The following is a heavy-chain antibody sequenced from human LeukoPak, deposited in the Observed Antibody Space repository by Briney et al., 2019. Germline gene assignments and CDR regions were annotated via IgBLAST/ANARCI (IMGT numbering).Heavy chain of an antibody. CDR1: GGSISSGDYY. V-gene: IGHV4-30-4*01. J-gene: IGHJ4*02. CDR2: IYYSGST. D-gene: IGHD2-2*01. CDR3: ARAPPGCSSTSCYATRFDY. Sequence: SETLSLTCAVSGGSISSGDYYWSWIRQPPGKGLEWIGYIYYSGSTYYNPSLKSRVTISVDTSKNQFSLKLSSVTAADTAVYYCARAPPGCSSTSCYATRFDYWGQGTLVTVSS.